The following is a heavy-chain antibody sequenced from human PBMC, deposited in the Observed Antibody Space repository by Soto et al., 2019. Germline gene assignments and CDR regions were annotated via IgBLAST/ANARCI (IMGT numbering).Heavy chain of an antibody. CDR1: GFTFSSYS. D-gene: IGHD3-3*01. Sequence: EVQLVESGGGLVQPGGSLRLSCAASGFTFSSYSMNWVRQAPGKGLEWVSYISSSSSTIYYADSVKGRFTISRDNAKNSLYLQMNSRRDEDTAVYYCARDVFRVFDYWGQGTLVTVSS. J-gene: IGHJ4*02. V-gene: IGHV3-48*02. CDR3: ARDVFRVFDY. CDR2: ISSSSSTI.